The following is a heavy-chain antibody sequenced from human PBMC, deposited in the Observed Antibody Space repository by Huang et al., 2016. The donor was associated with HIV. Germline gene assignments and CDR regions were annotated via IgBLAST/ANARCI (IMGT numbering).Heavy chain of an antibody. CDR1: GGSISTSY. CDR2: FYTGGNT. J-gene: IGHJ6*02. V-gene: IGHV4-4*07. CDR3: ARENEFCGSTNCHHYYYGLDV. D-gene: IGHD2-2*01. Sequence: QVQLQESGPGLVKPSETLSLTCTVSGGSISTSYWSWIRQSAGNGLEWIGRFYTGGNTNYNPSLRGRGTMSVDTSKNQVSLRLTSVTAADTAVYYCARENEFCGSTNCHHYYYGLDVWGQGTTVTVSS.